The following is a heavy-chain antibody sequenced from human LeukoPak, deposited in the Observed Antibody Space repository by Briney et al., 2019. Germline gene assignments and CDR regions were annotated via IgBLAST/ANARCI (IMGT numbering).Heavy chain of an antibody. Sequence: PSGTLSLTCTVSGGSISSYYWSWIRQPPGKGLEWIGYIYYSGSTKYNPSLMSGVTISVDPSKNQFSLKLSSVTAADTAVYYCARDLPTMVRGVIIRPYAFDIWGQGTMVTVSS. V-gene: IGHV4-59*01. D-gene: IGHD3-10*01. CDR3: ARDLPTMVRGVIIRPYAFDI. CDR1: GGSISSYY. J-gene: IGHJ3*02. CDR2: IYYSGST.